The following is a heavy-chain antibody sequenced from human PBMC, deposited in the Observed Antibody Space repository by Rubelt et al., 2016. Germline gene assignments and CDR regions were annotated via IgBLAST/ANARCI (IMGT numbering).Heavy chain of an antibody. CDR3: ARGRYYDHSLDY. Sequence: QVQLQESGPGLVKPSETLSLTCTVSGGSISSYYWSWIRQPPGKGLEWIGYIYYSGSTNYNPSLKSRVTISVDTSKNQFSLKLSSVTAADTAVYYCARGRYYDHSLDYWGQGTLVTVSS. D-gene: IGHD3-22*01. CDR1: GGSISSYY. V-gene: IGHV4-59*12. CDR2: IYYSGST. J-gene: IGHJ4*02.